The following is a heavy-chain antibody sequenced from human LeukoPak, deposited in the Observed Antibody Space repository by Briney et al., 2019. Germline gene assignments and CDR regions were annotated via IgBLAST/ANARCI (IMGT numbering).Heavy chain of an antibody. CDR1: GYTFTGYY. V-gene: IGHV1-2*02. D-gene: IGHD6-13*01. CDR3: ARSVLSSWGIDY. CDR2: INPNSGGT. J-gene: IGHJ4*02. Sequence: ASVKVSCTASGYTFTGYYMHWARQAPGQGLEWMGWINPNSGGTNYAQKFQGRVTMTRDTSISTAYMELSRLRSDDTAVYYCARSVLSSWGIDYWGQGTLVTVSS.